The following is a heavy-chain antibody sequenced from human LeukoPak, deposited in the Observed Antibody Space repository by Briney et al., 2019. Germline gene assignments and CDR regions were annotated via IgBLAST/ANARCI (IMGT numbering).Heavy chain of an antibody. CDR1: GFTFSRYY. CDR3: ARGNRPPDY. J-gene: IGHJ4*02. CDR2: LNGYGDYT. Sequence: PGGSLRLSCEVSGFTFSRYYMYWVRQVPGKGLVWVSRLNGYGDYTDYEDSVKGRFTISRDNAKNSLYLQMNSLRAEDTAVYYCARGNRPPDYWGQGTLVTVSS. V-gene: IGHV3-74*01.